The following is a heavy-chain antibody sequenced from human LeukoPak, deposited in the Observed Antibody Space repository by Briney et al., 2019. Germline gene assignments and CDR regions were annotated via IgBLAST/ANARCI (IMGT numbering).Heavy chain of an antibody. CDR1: GYTFSDYW. V-gene: IGHV5-10-1*01. CDR3: ARSNRDYYDSSGLRGINYGMDV. CDR2: IEPDDSYT. Sequence: PGESLRISCKTSGYTFSDYWISWVRQMPGKDLEWMGRIEPDDSYTHYSPSFQGHVSISVDESISTAYLQWSSLKAPDTAMYYCARSNRDYYDSSGLRGINYGMDVWGQGTTVTVSS. J-gene: IGHJ6*02. D-gene: IGHD3-22*01.